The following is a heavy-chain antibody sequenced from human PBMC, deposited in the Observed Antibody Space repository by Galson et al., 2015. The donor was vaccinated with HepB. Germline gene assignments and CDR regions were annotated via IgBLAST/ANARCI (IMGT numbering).Heavy chain of an antibody. CDR3: AKDNYYGSGRSWNALDF. CDR1: GFTFGDYA. CDR2: ISWNSGNI. D-gene: IGHD3-10*01. J-gene: IGHJ3*01. Sequence: SLRLSCAASGFTFGDYAMHWVRQAPGKGLEWVSGISWNSGNIDYADSLKGRFTISRDNAENSLYLQMNSLRDEDTALYYCAKDNYYGSGRSWNALDFWGQGTMVTVSS. V-gene: IGHV3-9*01.